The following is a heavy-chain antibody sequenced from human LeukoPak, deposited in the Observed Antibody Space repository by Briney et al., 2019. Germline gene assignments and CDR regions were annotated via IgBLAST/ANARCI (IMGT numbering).Heavy chain of an antibody. Sequence: SETLSLTCTVSGGSISSYYWSWIRQPPGKGLEWIGYIYYSGSTNYNPSLKSRVTISVDTSKNQFSLKLSSVTAADTAVYYCAREGDPGAFDIWGQGTMVTVSS. J-gene: IGHJ3*02. CDR3: AREGDPGAFDI. CDR2: IYYSGST. V-gene: IGHV4-59*01. D-gene: IGHD3-10*01. CDR1: GGSISSYY.